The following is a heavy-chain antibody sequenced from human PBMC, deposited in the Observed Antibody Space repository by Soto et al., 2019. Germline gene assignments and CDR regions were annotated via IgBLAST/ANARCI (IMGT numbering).Heavy chain of an antibody. J-gene: IGHJ6*02. CDR1: GFTFSSYS. V-gene: IGHV3-21*01. Sequence: PGGSLRLSCAASGFTFSSYSMNWVRQAPGKGLEWVSSISSSSSYIYYADSVKGRFTISRDNAKNSLYLQMNSLRAEDTAVYYCASNCISTSCYGGNYYYYGMDVWGQGTTVTVSS. CDR2: ISSSSSYI. CDR3: ASNCISTSCYGGNYYYYGMDV. D-gene: IGHD2-2*01.